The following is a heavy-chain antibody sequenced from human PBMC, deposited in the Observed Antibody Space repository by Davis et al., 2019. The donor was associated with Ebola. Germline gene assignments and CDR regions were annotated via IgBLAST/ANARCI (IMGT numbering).Heavy chain of an antibody. D-gene: IGHD2-8*02. CDR1: GLTFSSYG. J-gene: IGHJ4*02. CDR3: AKDPLGHTGENDY. Sequence: GESLKISCAVSGLTFSSYGMHWVRQAPGKGLEWVAFIWYDGRNSHYIDSVKGRFTISRDNSKNTLYLQMSSLRTEDTAVYYCAKDPLGHTGENDYWGQGTVVAVSS. V-gene: IGHV3-30*02. CDR2: IWYDGRNS.